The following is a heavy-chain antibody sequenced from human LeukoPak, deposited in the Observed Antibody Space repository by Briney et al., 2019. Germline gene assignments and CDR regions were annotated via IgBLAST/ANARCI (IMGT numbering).Heavy chain of an antibody. D-gene: IGHD1-1*01. CDR2: ISSSGSTI. V-gene: IGHV3-48*03. CDR1: GFTFSYYE. J-gene: IGHJ4*02. CDR3: ARGWNDPRFDY. Sequence: ESGGSLRLSCAASGFTFSYYEMNWVRQAPGKGLEWVSYISSSGSTINYADSVKGRFTISRDNAKNSLYLQMNSLRAEDTAVYYCARGWNDPRFDYWGQGTLVTVSS.